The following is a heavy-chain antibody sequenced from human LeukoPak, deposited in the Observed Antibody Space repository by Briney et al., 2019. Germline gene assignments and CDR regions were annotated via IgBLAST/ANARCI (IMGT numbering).Heavy chain of an antibody. V-gene: IGHV3-30*04. Sequence: GRSLRLSCAASGFTFSSYAMHWVRQAPGKGLEWVAVISYDGSNKYYADSVKGRFTISRDNSKNTLHLQMNSLRAEDTAVYYCARVGKDSGYDWLYYFDYWGQGTLVTVSS. J-gene: IGHJ4*02. CDR1: GFTFSSYA. CDR3: ARVGKDSGYDWLYYFDY. CDR2: ISYDGSNK. D-gene: IGHD5-12*01.